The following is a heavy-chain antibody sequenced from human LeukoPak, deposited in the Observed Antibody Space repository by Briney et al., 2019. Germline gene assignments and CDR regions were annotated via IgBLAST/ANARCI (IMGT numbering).Heavy chain of an antibody. J-gene: IGHJ5*02. CDR1: GGSISSYY. D-gene: IGHD1-14*01. V-gene: IGHV4-59*08. CDR2: IHYSGST. Sequence: SETLSLTCTVSGGSISSYYWSWIRQPPGKGLEWIGYIHYSGSTYYKPSLKSRVTISVDTSKNQFSLKLRSVTAADTAVYYCARVTSRLGWFDPWGQGTLVTVSS. CDR3: ARVTSRLGWFDP.